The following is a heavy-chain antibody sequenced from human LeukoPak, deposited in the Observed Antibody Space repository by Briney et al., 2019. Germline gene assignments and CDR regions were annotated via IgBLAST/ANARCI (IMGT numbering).Heavy chain of an antibody. CDR3: ARGDIVTTITFDY. J-gene: IGHJ4*02. V-gene: IGHV1-2*04. Sequence: ASVKVSCKASGYTFTSYGISWVRQAPGQGLEWMGWINPNSGGTNYAQKFQGWVTMTRDTSISTAYMELSRLRSDDTAVYYCARGDIVTTITFDYWGQGILVTVSS. CDR2: INPNSGGT. CDR1: GYTFTSYG. D-gene: IGHD5-12*01.